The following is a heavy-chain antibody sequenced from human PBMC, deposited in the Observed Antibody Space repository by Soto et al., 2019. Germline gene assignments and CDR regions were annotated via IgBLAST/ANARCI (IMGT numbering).Heavy chain of an antibody. D-gene: IGHD6-19*01. CDR2: INAGNGNT. J-gene: IGHJ4*02. Sequence: EASVKVSCKASGYTFTSYAMHWVRQAPGQRLEWMGWINAGNGNTKYSQKFQGRVTITRDTSASTAYMELSSLRSEDTAVYYCALVQWLVPPLNWGQGTLVTVSS. CDR3: ALVQWLVPPLN. V-gene: IGHV1-3*01. CDR1: GYTFTSYA.